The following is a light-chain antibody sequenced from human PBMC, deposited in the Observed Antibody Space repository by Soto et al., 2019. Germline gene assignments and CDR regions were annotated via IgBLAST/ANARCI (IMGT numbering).Light chain of an antibody. V-gene: IGKV1-12*01. CDR1: QVISHW. Sequence: DIDMTQSPSSVSASLGARVTIPXRASQVISHWLAWYQQKPGXAPKXXXDDXSVLESGGPSRFSGSGSGTDFTLTISSGQPEDFETYRCQQANSFTRTFGQGTRLEIK. J-gene: IGKJ5*01. CDR2: DXS. CDR3: QQANSFTRT.